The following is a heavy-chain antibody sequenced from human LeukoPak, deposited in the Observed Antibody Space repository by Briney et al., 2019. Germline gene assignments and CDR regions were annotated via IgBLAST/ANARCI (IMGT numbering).Heavy chain of an antibody. CDR2: ISYDGGDK. V-gene: IGHV3-30*04. Sequence: PGSSLRLSCAASGLSFSSYAMHWVRQAPGKGLEWVAVISYDGGDKYYADSVKGRFTISRDNSKNTLYLQMNSLRAEDTAVYHCAREDGYCSGDSCYPEAFDIWGQGTMVTVSS. CDR1: GLSFSSYA. CDR3: AREDGYCSGDSCYPEAFDI. D-gene: IGHD2-15*01. J-gene: IGHJ3*02.